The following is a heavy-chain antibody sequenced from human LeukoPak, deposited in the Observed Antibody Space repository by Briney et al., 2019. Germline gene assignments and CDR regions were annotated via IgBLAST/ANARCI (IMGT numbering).Heavy chain of an antibody. D-gene: IGHD3/OR15-3a*01. CDR3: ARPTWTNYMDV. Sequence: GGSLRLSCAASGFTFSSYEMNWVRQAPGKGLEWVSYISSSGSTIFYADSVKGRFTISRDNAKNSVSLQMNSLRAEDTAVYFCARPTWTNYMDVWGKGTAVTISS. V-gene: IGHV3-48*03. CDR2: ISSSGSTI. J-gene: IGHJ6*03. CDR1: GFTFSSYE.